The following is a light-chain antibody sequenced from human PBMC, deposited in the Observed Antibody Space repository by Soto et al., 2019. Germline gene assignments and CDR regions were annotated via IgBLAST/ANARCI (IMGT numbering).Light chain of an antibody. CDR1: QSVSSN. CDR3: QQYNDWPPIT. J-gene: IGKJ5*01. Sequence: EIVLTQSQGTLSLSPGERATLSCRASQSVSSNLAWYQQKPGQAPRLLIYDASTRATVIPARFSGSGSGTEFTLTISSLQSEDFAVYYCQQYNDWPPITFGQGTRLEIK. V-gene: IGKV3-15*01. CDR2: DAS.